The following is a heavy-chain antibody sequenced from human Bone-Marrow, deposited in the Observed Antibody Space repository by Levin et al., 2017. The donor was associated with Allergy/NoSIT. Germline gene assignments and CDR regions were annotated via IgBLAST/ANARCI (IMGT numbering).Heavy chain of an antibody. V-gene: IGHV4-30-4*01. CDR2: TYYNGST. CDR3: ARVRDGYNFGDYYFDS. Sequence: SETLSLTCTVSGGSISSDNYYWTWIHQPPGKGLECIGYTYYNGSTYYNPSLKSRVTISVDTSKNQFSLKLDSVTAADTAVYYCARVRDGYNFGDYYFDSWGQGTLVIVSS. J-gene: IGHJ4*02. CDR1: GGSISSDNYY. D-gene: IGHD5-24*01.